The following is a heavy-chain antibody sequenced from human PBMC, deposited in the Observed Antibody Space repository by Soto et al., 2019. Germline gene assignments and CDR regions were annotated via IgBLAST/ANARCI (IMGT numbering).Heavy chain of an antibody. D-gene: IGHD6-25*01. CDR1: GYTFTSYG. J-gene: IGHJ4*02. Sequence: QVQLVQSGTEVKKPGASVNVSCKAFGYTFTSYGFSWVRQVPGQGLEWLGWISAFNGDTQYAQTMKGRLTVTTDTSTTTVHMELRSLTPADTAVYYCAREAGWQRMVPYDWGQGTXVXXS. V-gene: IGHV1-18*04. CDR3: AREAGWQRMVPYD. CDR2: ISAFNGDT.